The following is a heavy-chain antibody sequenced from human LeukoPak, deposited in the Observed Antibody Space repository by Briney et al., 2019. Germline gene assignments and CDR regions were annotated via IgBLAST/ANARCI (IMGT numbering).Heavy chain of an antibody. V-gene: IGHV3-7*04. Sequence: GGSLRLSCAASGFTFSTIWMTWVRQAPGKGLEWVANIKQDGSEKYYVDSVKGRFTISRDNAKNSLYLQMNSLRAEDTAVYYCARASASGWFPPPDFWGRGALATVSS. CDR3: ARASASGWFPPPDF. CDR2: IKQDGSEK. D-gene: IGHD6-19*01. CDR1: GFTFSTIW. J-gene: IGHJ4*02.